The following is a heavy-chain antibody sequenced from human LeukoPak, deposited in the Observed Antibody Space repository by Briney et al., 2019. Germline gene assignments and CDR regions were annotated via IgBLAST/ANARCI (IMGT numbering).Heavy chain of an antibody. CDR1: GGSISTYF. V-gene: IGHV4-4*07. CDR3: TRNPVTGTNPKFDY. CDR2: IQTSGIT. J-gene: IGHJ4*02. D-gene: IGHD6-19*01. Sequence: SETLSFTCTVSGGSISTYFWSWIRQPAGKGLEYIGRIQTSGITNYSPSLKSRVSMSVDTSKNQFSLKLNSVTAADTAIYYCTRNPVTGTNPKFDYWGQGALVTVSS.